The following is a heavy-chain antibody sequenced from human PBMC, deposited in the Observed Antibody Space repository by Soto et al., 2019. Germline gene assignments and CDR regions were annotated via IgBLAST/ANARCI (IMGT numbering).Heavy chain of an antibody. V-gene: IGHV1-2*02. CDR1: GYTFTDND. D-gene: IGHD2-2*01. CDR3: ARVIVVEPASEDSYYYYGMDV. CDR2: ITPNSGFT. Sequence: VASVKVSCKASGYTFTDNDIHWVRQAPGQGLEWVGWITPNSGFTKYAQKFQGRVTMTGDTSINTAYMELSSLRSDDSAVYYCARVIVVEPASEDSYYYYGMDVWGQGTTVTVSS. J-gene: IGHJ6*02.